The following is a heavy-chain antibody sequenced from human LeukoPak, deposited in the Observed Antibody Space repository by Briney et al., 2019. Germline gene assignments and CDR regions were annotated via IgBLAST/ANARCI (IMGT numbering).Heavy chain of an antibody. CDR1: GFTFSSYS. CDR2: ISSSSSTT. V-gene: IGHV3-48*01. D-gene: IGHD3-22*01. CDR3: ARGGHYYDSSDYYYAFDF. Sequence: GGSLRLSCAASGFTFSSYSMNWVRQAPGKGLEWVSYISSSSSTTYYADSVKGRFTISRDNSKNTLYLQMNGLTAEDTAVYYCARGGHYYDSSDYYYAFDFWGQGTLVTVSS. J-gene: IGHJ4*02.